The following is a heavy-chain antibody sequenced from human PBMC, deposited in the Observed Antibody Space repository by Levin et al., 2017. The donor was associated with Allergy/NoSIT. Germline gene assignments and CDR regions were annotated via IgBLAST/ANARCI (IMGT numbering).Heavy chain of an antibody. CDR2: ISYDGSNK. J-gene: IGHJ4*02. CDR1: GFTFSSYA. CDR3: ARDKGAHSSSWDPDY. V-gene: IGHV3-30-3*01. D-gene: IGHD6-13*01. Sequence: LSLTCAASGFTFSSYAMHWVRQAPGKGLEWVAVISYDGSNKYYADSVKGRFTISRDNSKNTLYLQMNSLRAEDTAVYYCARDKGAHSSSWDPDYWGQGTLVTVSS.